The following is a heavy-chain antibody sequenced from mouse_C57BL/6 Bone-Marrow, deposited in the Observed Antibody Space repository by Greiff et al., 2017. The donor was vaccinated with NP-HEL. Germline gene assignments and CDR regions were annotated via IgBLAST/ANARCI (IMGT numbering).Heavy chain of an antibody. V-gene: IGHV2-5*01. Sequence: VQLQQSGPGLVQPSQSLSITCTVSGFSLTSYGVHWVRQSPGKGLEWLGVIWRGGSTDYNAAFLSRLSIPKDNSKSQVFFKMNSLQADDTAIYYCAKGYYGSSYWYFDVWGTGTTVTVSS. CDR2: IWRGGST. CDR3: AKGYYGSSYWYFDV. CDR1: GFSLTSYG. J-gene: IGHJ1*03. D-gene: IGHD1-1*01.